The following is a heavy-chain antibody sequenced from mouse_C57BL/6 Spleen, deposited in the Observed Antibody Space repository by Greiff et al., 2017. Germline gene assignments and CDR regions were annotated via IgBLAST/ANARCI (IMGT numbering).Heavy chain of an antibody. CDR2: IYPGNSDT. CDR3: TSDNEYDEGYAMDY. V-gene: IGHV1-5*01. D-gene: IGHD2-4*01. Sequence: VQPQQSGTVLARPGASVKMSCKTSGYTFTSYWMHWVKQRPGQGLEWIGAIYPGNSDTSYNQKIKGKAKLTAVTSASTAYMELSSLTNEDSAVYYCTSDNEYDEGYAMDYWGQGTSVTVSS. CDR1: GYTFTSYW. J-gene: IGHJ4*01.